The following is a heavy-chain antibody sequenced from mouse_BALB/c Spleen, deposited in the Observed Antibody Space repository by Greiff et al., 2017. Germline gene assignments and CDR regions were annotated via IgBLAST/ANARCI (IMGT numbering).Heavy chain of an antibody. CDR1: GYTFTSYT. V-gene: IGHV1-4*02. CDR2: INPSSGYT. J-gene: IGHJ3*01. Sequence: VQLQQSAAELARPGASVKMSCKASGYTFTSYTMHWVKQRPGQGLEWIGYINPSSGYTEYNQKFKDKTTLTADKSSSTAYMQLSSLTSEDSAVYYCARGEYGNYEGFAYWGQGTLVTVSA. CDR3: ARGEYGNYEGFAY. D-gene: IGHD2-10*02.